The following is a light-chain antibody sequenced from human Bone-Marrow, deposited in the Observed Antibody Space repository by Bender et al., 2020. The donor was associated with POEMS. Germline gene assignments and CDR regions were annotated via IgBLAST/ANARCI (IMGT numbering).Light chain of an antibody. J-gene: IGLJ3*02. V-gene: IGLV1-40*01. CDR3: SSWDDSLSGWV. CDR1: RSNIGAGYD. Sequence: QSVLTQPPSVSAAPGQKVTISCSVSRSNIGAGYDVHWYQQLPGTAPKLLINGNNNRPSGVPARFSGSKSGTSASLAISDIQSEDEGDYYCSSWDDSLSGWVFGGGTKLTVL. CDR2: GNN.